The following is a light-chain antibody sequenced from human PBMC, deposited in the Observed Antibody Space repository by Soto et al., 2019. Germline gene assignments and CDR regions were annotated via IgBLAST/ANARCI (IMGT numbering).Light chain of an antibody. V-gene: IGKV1-8*01. Sequence: AIRMTQSPSSFSASTGDRVTITCRASQGISSYLAWYQQKPGKAPKLLIYAASTLQSGVPSRFSGSGFGTEFTLTISGLQPDDFATYYCLQHYNYPWTFGQGTRVEIK. J-gene: IGKJ1*01. CDR1: QGISSY. CDR3: LQHYNYPWT. CDR2: AAS.